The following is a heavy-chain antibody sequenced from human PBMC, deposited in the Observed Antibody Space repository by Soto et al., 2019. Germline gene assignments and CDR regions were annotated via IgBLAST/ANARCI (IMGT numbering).Heavy chain of an antibody. J-gene: IGHJ3*02. V-gene: IGHV1-18*01. CDR3: ASIKKYYYDSSGYYYIDAFDI. CDR1: GYTFTSYG. Sequence: ASVKVSCKASGYTFTSYGISWVRQAPGQGLEWMGWISAYNGNTNYAQKLQGRVTMTTDTSTSTAYMELRSLRSDDTAVYYCASIKKYYYDSSGYYYIDAFDIWGQGTMVTVSS. D-gene: IGHD3-22*01. CDR2: ISAYNGNT.